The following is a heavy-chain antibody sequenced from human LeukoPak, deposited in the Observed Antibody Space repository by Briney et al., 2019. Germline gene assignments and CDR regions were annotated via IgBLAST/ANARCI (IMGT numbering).Heavy chain of an antibody. J-gene: IGHJ3*02. V-gene: IGHV3-30*02. CDR3: AKDSGFWSGSYAFDI. CDR1: GFTFSSYA. Sequence: GRSLRLSCAASGFTFSSYAMHWVRQAPGKGLEWVAFIRYDGSNKYYADSVKGRFTISRDNSKNTLYLQMNSLRAEDTAVYYCAKDSGFWSGSYAFDIWGQGTMVTVSS. D-gene: IGHD3-3*01. CDR2: IRYDGSNK.